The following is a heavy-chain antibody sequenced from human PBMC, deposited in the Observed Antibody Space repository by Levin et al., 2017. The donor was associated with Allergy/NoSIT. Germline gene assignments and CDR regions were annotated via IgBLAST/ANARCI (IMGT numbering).Heavy chain of an antibody. CDR2: INPNSGGT. CDR3: ARLGRVAGSTTPYYYYYMDV. Sequence: GESLKISCKASGYTFTGYYMHWVRQAPGQGLEWMGWINPNSGGTNYAQKFQGRVTMTRDTSISTAYMELSRLRSDDTAVYYCARLGRVAGSTTPYYYYYMDVWGKGTTVTVSS. CDR1: GYTFTGYY. V-gene: IGHV1-2*02. J-gene: IGHJ6*03. D-gene: IGHD3-10*01.